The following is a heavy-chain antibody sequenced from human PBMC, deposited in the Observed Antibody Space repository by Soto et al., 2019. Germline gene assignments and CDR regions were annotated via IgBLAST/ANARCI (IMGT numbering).Heavy chain of an antibody. CDR2: ISSSSTTI. D-gene: IGHD6-19*01. J-gene: IGHJ4*02. Sequence: EAPLVESGGGLVQPGGSLRLSCAASGFTFSRNSMNWVRQAPGKGLEWVSYISSSSTTINYADSVKGRFTISRDNAKKSLYLQMNSLRDEDTAMYYCATDPYSSDLSDYWGQGTLVTVSS. CDR1: GFTFSRNS. CDR3: ATDPYSSDLSDY. V-gene: IGHV3-48*02.